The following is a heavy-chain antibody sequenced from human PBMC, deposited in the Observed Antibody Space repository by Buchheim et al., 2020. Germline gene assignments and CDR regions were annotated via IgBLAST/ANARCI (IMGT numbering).Heavy chain of an antibody. CDR2: ISSSGSTI. V-gene: IGHV3-48*03. Sequence: EVQLVESGGGLVQPGGSLRLSCAASGFTFSSYEVNWVRQAPGKGLEWVSYISSSGSTIYYADSVKGRFSISRDNAKNSLFLQMNSLRAEDTALYYCARILHDCGGGSCYLVSFSPIGYFDLWGRGTL. CDR3: ARILHDCGGGSCYLVSFSPIGYFDL. D-gene: IGHD2-15*01. J-gene: IGHJ2*01. CDR1: GFTFSSYE.